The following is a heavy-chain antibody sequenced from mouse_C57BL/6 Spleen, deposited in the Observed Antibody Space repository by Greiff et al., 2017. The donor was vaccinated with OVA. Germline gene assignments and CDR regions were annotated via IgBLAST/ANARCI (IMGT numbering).Heavy chain of an antibody. CDR3: ARARIYDGYYLAY. CDR1: GYTFTDYY. Sequence: EVQLQQSGPVLVKPGASVKMSCKASGYTFTDYYMNWVKQSHGKSLEWIGVINPYNGGTSYNQKFKGKATLTVDKSSSTAYMELNSLTSEDSAVYYCARARIYDGYYLAYWGQGTLVTVSA. D-gene: IGHD2-3*01. CDR2: INPYNGGT. J-gene: IGHJ3*01. V-gene: IGHV1-19*01.